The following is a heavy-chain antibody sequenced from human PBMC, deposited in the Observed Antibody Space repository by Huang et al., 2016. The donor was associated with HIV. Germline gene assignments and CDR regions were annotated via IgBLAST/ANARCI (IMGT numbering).Heavy chain of an antibody. CDR2: RNPKSGNT. CDR3: ARARGFLYDSTGYYSRYYFDS. V-gene: IGHV1-8*03. D-gene: IGHD3-22*01. Sequence: QVQLVQSGAEVKKPGASVKVSCKASGFNFNNYDFNWVRQASGQGLEWMGWRNPKSGNTGNAKKFQGRVTITRKTSITTVYMELRSLRSEDTAVYYCARARGFLYDSTGYYSRYYFDSWGQGTLVTISS. J-gene: IGHJ4*02. CDR1: GFNFNNYD.